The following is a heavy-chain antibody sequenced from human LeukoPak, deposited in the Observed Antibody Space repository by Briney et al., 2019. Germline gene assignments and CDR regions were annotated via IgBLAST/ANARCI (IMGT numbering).Heavy chain of an antibody. CDR3: ASATGDNDAFDI. D-gene: IGHD7-27*01. J-gene: IGHJ3*02. Sequence: GRFTISRDSSKNTLYLQMNSLRAEDTVVYYCASATGDNDAFDIWGQGTMVTVSS. V-gene: IGHV3-30*07.